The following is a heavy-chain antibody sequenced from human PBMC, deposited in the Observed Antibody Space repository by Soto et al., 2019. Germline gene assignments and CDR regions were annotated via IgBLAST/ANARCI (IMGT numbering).Heavy chain of an antibody. D-gene: IGHD5-12*01. V-gene: IGHV3-48*04. CDR2: ISSSSSTI. CDR3: ARDRTIMSHAFDI. J-gene: IGHJ3*02. Sequence: GGSLRLSCAASGFTFSSYSMNWVRLAPGKGLEWVSYISSSSSTIYYADSVKGRFTISRDNAKNSLYLQMNSLRAEDTAVYYCARDRTIMSHAFDIWGQGTMVTVSS. CDR1: GFTFSSYS.